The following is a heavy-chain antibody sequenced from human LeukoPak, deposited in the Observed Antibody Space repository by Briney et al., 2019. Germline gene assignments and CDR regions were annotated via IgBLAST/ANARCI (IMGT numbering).Heavy chain of an antibody. D-gene: IGHD3-10*01. V-gene: IGHV3-23*01. J-gene: IGHJ5*02. CDR2: ISGSGGST. Sequence: GGSLRLSCAASGFTFSSYAMSWVGQAPGKGLEWVSAISGSGGSTYYADSVKGRFTISRDNSQNTLYLQINSLRDEDTAVYYCAKVIRPVGGLLWRGRSVSGWFDPWGQGTLVTVSS. CDR3: AKVIRPVGGLLWRGRSVSGWFDP. CDR1: GFTFSSYA.